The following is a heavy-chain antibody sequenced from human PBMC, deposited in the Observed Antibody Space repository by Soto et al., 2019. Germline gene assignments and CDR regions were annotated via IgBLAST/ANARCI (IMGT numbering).Heavy chain of an antibody. CDR1: GGSISSGDYY. J-gene: IGHJ4*01. D-gene: IGHD2-21*01. Sequence: PSETLSLTCTVSGGSISSGDYYWSWIRQPPGKGLEWIRNIYYSGNTYYNPALTSRVTMSVVTSKNQFSLKLDSVTPADIAVYYCARANPLWRDHYRIALDYVGLGTLVTVSS. CDR2: IYYSGNT. CDR3: ARANPLWRDHYRIALDY. V-gene: IGHV4-30-4*01.